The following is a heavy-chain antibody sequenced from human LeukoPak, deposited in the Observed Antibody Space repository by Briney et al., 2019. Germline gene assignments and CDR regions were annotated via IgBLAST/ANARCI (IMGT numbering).Heavy chain of an antibody. J-gene: IGHJ4*02. CDR2: ISSNGGST. CDR1: GFTFSSYA. D-gene: IGHD3-22*01. CDR3: ARYGFEYYYDSSGYYEWGYFDY. V-gene: IGHV3-64*01. Sequence: GGSLRLSCAASGFTFSSYAMHWVRQAPGKGLEYVSAISSNGGSTYYANSVKGRFTISRDNSKNTLYLQMGSLRAEDTAVYYCARYGFEYYYDSSGYYEWGYFDYWGQGTLVTVSS.